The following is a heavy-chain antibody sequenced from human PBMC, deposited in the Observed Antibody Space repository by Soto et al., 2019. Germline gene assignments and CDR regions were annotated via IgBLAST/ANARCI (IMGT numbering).Heavy chain of an antibody. D-gene: IGHD5-18*01. CDR3: ARDLGTALVGFDYGMDV. CDR1: GFTFSNYG. V-gene: IGHV3-7*01. Sequence: PWGSLRLSCVASGFTFSNYGMSGVRQAPGKGLEWVANIKKDGSDKNYVDSVEGRFSIFRDNAKNSLHLQMYGLRAEDTAVYYCARDLGTALVGFDYGMDVWGQGTTVTVSS. CDR2: IKKDGSDK. J-gene: IGHJ6*02.